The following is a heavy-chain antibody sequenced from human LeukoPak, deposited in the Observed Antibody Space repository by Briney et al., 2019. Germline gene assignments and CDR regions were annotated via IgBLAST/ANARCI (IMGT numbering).Heavy chain of an antibody. D-gene: IGHD4-23*01. J-gene: IGHJ4*02. Sequence: PGGSLRLSCAASGFPLRTYAMSWGRQAPGKGLEWVADISDGGEGTHYADSVKGRFTISRDNSKDTVFLQLSSLRFQDTAIYYCVRVNYGGNSGYHFDYWGQGTLVTVSS. CDR1: GFPLRTYA. CDR3: VRVNYGGNSGYHFDY. CDR2: ISDGGEGT. V-gene: IGHV3-23*01.